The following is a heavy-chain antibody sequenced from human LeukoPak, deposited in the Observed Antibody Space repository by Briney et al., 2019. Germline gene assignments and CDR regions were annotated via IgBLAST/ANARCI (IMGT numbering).Heavy chain of an antibody. CDR3: AKGRYSYGYGYFDI. CDR1: GFTFDDYA. J-gene: IGHJ3*02. D-gene: IGHD5-18*01. Sequence: GGSLRLSCAASGFTFDDYAMHWVRQAPEKGLEWVSGISWNSGSIGYADSVKGRFTISRDNAKNSLYLQMSSLRAEDTALYYCAKGRYSYGYGYFDIWGQGTMVTVSS. CDR2: ISWNSGSI. V-gene: IGHV3-9*01.